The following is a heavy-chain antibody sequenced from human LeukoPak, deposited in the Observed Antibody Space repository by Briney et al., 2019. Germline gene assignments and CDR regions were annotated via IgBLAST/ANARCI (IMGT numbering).Heavy chain of an antibody. V-gene: IGHV4-4*02. CDR3: ARVEGSTVTTFDY. Sequence: SETLSLTCAVSGASISKTNWWSWVRQPPGKGLEWIGEIYHSGKTNYNPSLKSRVTISVDKSKNQISLKLSSVTAADTAVYYCARVEGSTVTTFDYWGQGTLVTVSS. CDR1: GASISKTNW. J-gene: IGHJ4*02. D-gene: IGHD4-17*01. CDR2: IYHSGKT.